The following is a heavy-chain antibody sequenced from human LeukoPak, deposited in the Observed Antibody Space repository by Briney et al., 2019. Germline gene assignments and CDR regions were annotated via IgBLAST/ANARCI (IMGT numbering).Heavy chain of an antibody. CDR3: ARDSESSGQY. V-gene: IGHV3-21*01. CDR2: ICSSSSYI. CDR1: GFTFSSYS. J-gene: IGHJ4*02. D-gene: IGHD3-22*01. Sequence: GGSLRLSCAASGFTFSSYSMNWVRQAPGKGLEWVSSICSSSSYIYYADSVKGRFTIPRDNAKNSLYLQMNSLRAEDTAVYYCARDSESSGQYWGQGTLVTVSS.